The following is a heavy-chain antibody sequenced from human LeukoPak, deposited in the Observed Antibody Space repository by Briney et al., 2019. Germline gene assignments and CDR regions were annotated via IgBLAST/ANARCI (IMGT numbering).Heavy chain of an antibody. D-gene: IGHD4-11*01. V-gene: IGHV3-21*01. CDR3: ARHGEKTTAYGGYFDY. CDR2: ISSSSSYI. CDR1: GFTFSNYA. J-gene: IGHJ4*02. Sequence: GGSLRLSCAASGFTFSNYAMNWVRQAPGKGLEWVSTISSSSSYIYYADSVKGRFTISRDNAKNSLYLQMNSLRAEDTAVYYCARHGEKTTAYGGYFDYWGQRTLVTVSS.